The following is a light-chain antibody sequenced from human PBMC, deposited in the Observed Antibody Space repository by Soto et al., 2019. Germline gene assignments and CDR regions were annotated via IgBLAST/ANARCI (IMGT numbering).Light chain of an antibody. CDR2: AAS. CDR3: QQSYSTPRT. CDR1: QSISSY. Sequence: DIQMTQSPSSLSASVGDRVTITCRASQSISSYLNWYQQKPGKVPKLLIYAASSLQSGVPSRFSGSGSGTDFTLTISSLQPEDFATYYCQQSYSTPRTFCQGTNVDI. V-gene: IGKV1-39*01. J-gene: IGKJ1*01.